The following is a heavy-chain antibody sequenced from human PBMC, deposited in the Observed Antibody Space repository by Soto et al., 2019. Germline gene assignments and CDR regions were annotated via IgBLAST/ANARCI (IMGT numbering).Heavy chain of an antibody. Sequence: ASVKVSCKASGYTFTHYYIHWVRQAPGQGLEWMGIINPNGGSTTYAQKFRAGFTMTRDTSTSTVYMELSSLRSEDSAVYYCATSVSSAMAFDYWGKGSLVTVSS. CDR2: INPNGGST. D-gene: IGHD5-18*01. CDR3: ATSVSSAMAFDY. V-gene: IGHV1-46*01. J-gene: IGHJ4*02. CDR1: GYTFTHYY.